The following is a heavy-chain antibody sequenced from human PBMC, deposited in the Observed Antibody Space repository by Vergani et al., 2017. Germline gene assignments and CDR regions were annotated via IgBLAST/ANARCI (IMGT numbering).Heavy chain of an antibody. CDR3: ARGSVVYAIIDY. CDR1: GGSISSGSYY. J-gene: IGHJ4*02. V-gene: IGHV4-31*03. Sequence: QVQLQESGPGLVKPSQTLSLTCTVSGGSISSGSYYWSWIRQHPGKGLEWIGYISYSGSTYYNPSLKSRVTISVDTSKNQFSLKLSSVTAADTAVYFCARGSVVYAIIDYWGQGTLVTVSS. CDR2: ISYSGST. D-gene: IGHD2-8*02.